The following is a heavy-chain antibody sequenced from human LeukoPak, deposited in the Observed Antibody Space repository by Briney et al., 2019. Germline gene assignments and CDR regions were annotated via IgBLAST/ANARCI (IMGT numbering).Heavy chain of an antibody. CDR2: INTDGSIT. V-gene: IGHV3-74*01. J-gene: IGHJ4*02. D-gene: IGHD2-15*01. Sequence: PGGSLRLSCAASGFTFSDYWIHWVRQAPGKGLVWVSRINTDGSITNYADSVKGRFTISRDNSKNTLYLQMNSLRVEDTAIYYCARDVVGAEGEDYWGQGTLVTVSS. CDR1: GFTFSDYW. CDR3: ARDVVGAEGEDY.